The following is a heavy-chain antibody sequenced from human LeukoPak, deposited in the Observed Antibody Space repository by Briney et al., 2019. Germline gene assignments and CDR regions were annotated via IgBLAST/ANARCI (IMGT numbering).Heavy chain of an antibody. D-gene: IGHD4-17*01. CDR1: GYSIRGDDY. CDR2: IYHSGST. Sequence: PSDTLSLTCAVSGYSIRGDDYWGWIRQSPGEWLEWIGSIYHSGSTHYNPSLKSRVTISVDTSKNQFSLMVNSVTAADTAVYYCARNRSVTTTPGFDHWGQGTLVTVSS. J-gene: IGHJ4*02. CDR3: ARNRSVTTTPGFDH. V-gene: IGHV4-38-2*01.